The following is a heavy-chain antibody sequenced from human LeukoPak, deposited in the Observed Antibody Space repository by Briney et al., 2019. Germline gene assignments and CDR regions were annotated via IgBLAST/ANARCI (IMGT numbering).Heavy chain of an antibody. D-gene: IGHD3-10*01. Sequence: GGSLRLSCAASGFTFRSYDMNWVRQAPGKGLEWVSYISSSGSTTFYADSVKGRFTISRDNAKNSLYLQMNSLRAEDTAIYYCARDQYGSGDGYYMDVWGKGTTVTISS. V-gene: IGHV3-48*03. CDR3: ARDQYGSGDGYYMDV. CDR2: ISSSGSTT. CDR1: GFTFRSYD. J-gene: IGHJ6*03.